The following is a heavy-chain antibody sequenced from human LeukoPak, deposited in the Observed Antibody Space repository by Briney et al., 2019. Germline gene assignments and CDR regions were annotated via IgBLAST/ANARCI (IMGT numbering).Heavy chain of an antibody. CDR2: MNPNSGNT. D-gene: IGHD1-26*01. CDR1: GYTFTSYD. Sequence: ASVKVSCKASGYTFTSYDINWVRQATGQGLEWMGWMNPNSGNTGYAQKFQGRVTMTRSTSINTAYMELNSLTSEDTAVYYWARSSVGARRRIDYWGQGTLVTVSS. V-gene: IGHV1-8*01. J-gene: IGHJ4*02. CDR3: ARSSVGARRRIDY.